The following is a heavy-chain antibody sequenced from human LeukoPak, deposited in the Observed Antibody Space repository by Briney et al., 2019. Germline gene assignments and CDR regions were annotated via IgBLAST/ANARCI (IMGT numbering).Heavy chain of an antibody. J-gene: IGHJ4*02. CDR2: ISGSGGST. CDR3: ASHKGF. CDR1: GFTFNSYA. V-gene: IGHV3-23*01. Sequence: GGSLRLSCAASGFTFNSYAMNWVRQAPGKGLEWVSAISGSGGSTYYADSVKGRFTISRDSSKNTLYLQMDSLRVEDAAVYYCASHKGFWGQGTLVTVSS.